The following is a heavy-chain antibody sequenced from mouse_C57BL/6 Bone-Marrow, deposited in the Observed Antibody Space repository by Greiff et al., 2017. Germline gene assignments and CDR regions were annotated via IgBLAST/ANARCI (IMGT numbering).Heavy chain of an antibody. Sequence: VNVVESGAELVKPGASVKLSCKASGYTFTSYWMHWVKQRPGQGLEWIGMIHPNSGSTNYNEKFKSKATLTVDKSSSTAYMQLSSLTSEDSAVYYCARYGSSYDAMDYWGQGTSVTVSS. D-gene: IGHD1-1*01. CDR1: GYTFTSYW. CDR2: IHPNSGST. V-gene: IGHV1-64*01. J-gene: IGHJ4*01. CDR3: ARYGSSYDAMDY.